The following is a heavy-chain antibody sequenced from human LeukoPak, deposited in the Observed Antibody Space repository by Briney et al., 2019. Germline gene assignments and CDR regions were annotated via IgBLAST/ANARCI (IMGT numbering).Heavy chain of an antibody. D-gene: IGHD4-23*01. CDR1: GYTFTGYY. CDR2: INPNSGGT. CDR3: AREGHFDTYGGSPFDP. J-gene: IGHJ5*02. V-gene: IGHV1-2*02. Sequence: ASVKVSCKASGYTFTGYYMHWVRQAPGQGLEWMGWINPNSGGTNYAQKFQGRVTMTRDTSISTAYMELSRLRSDDTAVYYCAREGHFDTYGGSPFDPWGQGTLVTVSS.